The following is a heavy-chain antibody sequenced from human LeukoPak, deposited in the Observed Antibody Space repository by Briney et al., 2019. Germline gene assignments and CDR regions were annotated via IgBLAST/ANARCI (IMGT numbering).Heavy chain of an antibody. CDR3: ARGGFRWNCSSTSCYTSWFDP. J-gene: IGHJ5*02. V-gene: IGHV1-46*01. CDR2: IDPSGGST. Sequence: GASVKVSCKASGYTFSRYYMHWVRQAPGQGLEWMGIIDPSGGSTNYAQKFQGRVTMTRDMSTSTVYMELSSLRSEDTAVYYCARGGFRWNCSSTSCYTSWFDPWGQGTLVTVSS. D-gene: IGHD2-2*02. CDR1: GYTFSRYY.